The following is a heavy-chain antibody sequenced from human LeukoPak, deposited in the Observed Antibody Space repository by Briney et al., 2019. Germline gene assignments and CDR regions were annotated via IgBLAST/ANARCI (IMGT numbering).Heavy chain of an antibody. V-gene: IGHV1-8*01. Sequence: ASVKVSCKASGYTFTSYDVNWVRQATGQGLEWMGWMNPISGDTGYALKFQGRITMSRNTSISTAYMELGSLRSEDTAVYYCARVPRRGERFDPWGQGTLVTVSS. CDR1: GYTFTSYD. J-gene: IGHJ5*02. CDR2: MNPISGDT. CDR3: ARVPRRGERFDP. D-gene: IGHD3-10*01.